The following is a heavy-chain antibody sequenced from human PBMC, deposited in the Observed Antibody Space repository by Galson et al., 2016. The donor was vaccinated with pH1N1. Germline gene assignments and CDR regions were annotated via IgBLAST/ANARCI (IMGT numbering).Heavy chain of an antibody. Sequence: LVKPTQTLTLTCTFSGFSLSTRGMCVSWIRQPPGKALEWLALIDWDDNKYYSTSLKTRLTISRDNAKNTLYLQMNSLRAEDTAVYYCARVEWEDVDLEYYFDYWGQGTLVTVSS. J-gene: IGHJ4*02. V-gene: IGHV2-70*02. D-gene: IGHD3-3*01. CDR3: ARVEWEDVDLEYYFDY. CDR2: IDWDDNK. CDR1: GFSLSTRGMC.